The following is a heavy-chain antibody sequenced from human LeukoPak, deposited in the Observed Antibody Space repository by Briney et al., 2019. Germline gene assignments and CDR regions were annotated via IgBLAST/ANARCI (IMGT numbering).Heavy chain of an antibody. V-gene: IGHV3-7*01. CDR1: GFTFTTYW. CDR2: IKQDGTEK. CDR3: ARVAKYYYGSETYYFFEH. D-gene: IGHD3-10*01. Sequence: GGSLRLSCAASGFTFTTYWMSWVRQAPGKGLEWVANIKQDGTEKYYVDSVKGRFTISRDNAKNSLNLQMNSLRVEDTAVYYCARVAKYYYGSETYYFFEHWGQGTPVTASS. J-gene: IGHJ4*02.